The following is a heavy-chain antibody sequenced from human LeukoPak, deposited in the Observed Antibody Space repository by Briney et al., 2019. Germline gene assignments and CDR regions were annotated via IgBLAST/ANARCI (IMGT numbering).Heavy chain of an antibody. Sequence: GGSLRLSCAASGFTVSSNFMSWVRQAPGKGLEWVSVIYSGGSTYYVDSVKGRFTISRDSSENTLYLQMNSLRAEDTAVYYCASRFGSGSWSASDIWGQGTMVTVSS. J-gene: IGHJ3*02. CDR2: IYSGGST. CDR1: GFTVSSNF. D-gene: IGHD3-10*01. V-gene: IGHV3-66*01. CDR3: ASRFGSGSWSASDI.